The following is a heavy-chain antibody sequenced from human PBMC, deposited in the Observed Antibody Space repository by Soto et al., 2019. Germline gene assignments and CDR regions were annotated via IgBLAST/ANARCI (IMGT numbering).Heavy chain of an antibody. Sequence: ASVKVSCKASGYTFTSYDINWVRQATGQGLEWMGWMNPNSGNTGYAQKLQGRVTMTTDTSTSTAYMELRSLRSDDTAVYYCAREGDYGDFDAFDIWGQGTMVTVSS. J-gene: IGHJ3*02. CDR2: MNPNSGNT. CDR3: AREGDYGDFDAFDI. V-gene: IGHV1-8*01. D-gene: IGHD4-17*01. CDR1: GYTFTSYD.